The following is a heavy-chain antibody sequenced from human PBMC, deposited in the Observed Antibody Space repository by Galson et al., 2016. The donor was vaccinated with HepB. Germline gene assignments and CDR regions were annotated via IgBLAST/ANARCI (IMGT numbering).Heavy chain of an antibody. CDR3: TRETWFYLDY. CDR2: INPDGSDT. D-gene: IGHD3-22*01. CDR1: EFLFSGHW. V-gene: IGHV3-7*01. J-gene: IGHJ4*02. Sequence: SLRLSCAASEFLFSGHWMTWVRQAPGKGLEWVAKINPDGSDTYYVDSVKGRFAISRDNAKRSLYLQMNGLRAEDTAVYYCTRETWFYLDYWGQGVLVTVSS.